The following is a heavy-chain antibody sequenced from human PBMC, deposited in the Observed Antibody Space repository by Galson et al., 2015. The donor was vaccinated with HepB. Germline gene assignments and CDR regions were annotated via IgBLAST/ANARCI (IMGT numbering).Heavy chain of an antibody. D-gene: IGHD2-8*02. V-gene: IGHV3-33*08. CDR2: IWYDGSNK. Sequence: SLRLSCAASGFTFSSYGMHWVRQAPGKGLEWVAVIWYDGSNKYYADSVKGRFTISRDNSKNTLYLQMNSLRAEDTAVYYCAREGGVFAAFGYWGQGTLVTVSS. J-gene: IGHJ4*02. CDR3: AREGGVFAAFGY. CDR1: GFTFSSYG.